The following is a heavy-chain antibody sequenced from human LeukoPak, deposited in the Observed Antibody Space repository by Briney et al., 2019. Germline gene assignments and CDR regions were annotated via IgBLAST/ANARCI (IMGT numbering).Heavy chain of an antibody. CDR1: ALTFSNAW. CDR3: TTEKGEYYDKLTGYYRRMYYFDY. CDR2: IKSKTDGCTT. V-gene: IGHV3-15*01. D-gene: IGHD3-9*01. Sequence: GGSLRLSCAASALTFSNAWMSWVRQAPGKGLEWVGRIKSKTDGCTTDYAAPVKGRFTISRDDSKNKLYLQMNRLKTEDTAEYYCTTEKGEYYDKLTGYYRRMYYFDYWGQGTLVTVSS. J-gene: IGHJ4*02.